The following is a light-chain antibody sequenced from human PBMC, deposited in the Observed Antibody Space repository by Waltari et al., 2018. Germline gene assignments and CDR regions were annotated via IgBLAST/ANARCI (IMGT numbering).Light chain of an antibody. CDR2: DVT. CDR1: SSDVGSYNY. V-gene: IGLV2-14*03. Sequence: QSALTQPASVSGSPGQSITISCTGTSSDVGSYNYVSWYQQHPGKAPKLIIYDVTNRPSGVSNRFSGSKSGNTASLTISGLQAEDEADYYCRSYMDTTTLELFGGGTSLTVL. CDR3: RSYMDTTTLEL. J-gene: IGLJ2*01.